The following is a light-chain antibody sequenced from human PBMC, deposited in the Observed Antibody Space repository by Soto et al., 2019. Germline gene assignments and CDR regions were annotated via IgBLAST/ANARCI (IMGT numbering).Light chain of an antibody. CDR3: QQYGDSLPYT. Sequence: EIVLTQSPGTLSLSPGERATLYCRASQSVSSSYLAWYQQKPRQAPRLLIYGASSRATGIPDRFSGSGSGTDFTLTISRLEPEDFAVYYCQQYGDSLPYTFGQGAKLEFK. CDR2: GAS. CDR1: QSVSSSY. J-gene: IGKJ2*01. V-gene: IGKV3-20*01.